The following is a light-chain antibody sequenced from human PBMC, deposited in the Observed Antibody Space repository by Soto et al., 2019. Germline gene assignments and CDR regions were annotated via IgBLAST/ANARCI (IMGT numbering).Light chain of an antibody. CDR1: QSVSSSY. J-gene: IGKJ2*01. CDR2: GAS. Sequence: DIVLPQSPGTLSLSPGERATLSCRASQSVSSSYLAWYQKKPGQAPRLLIYGASTRATGIPDTFSGSGSGTDITLTITRLEPEDFAVYYCQQYGPSPIYTCGQGTKLEIK. V-gene: IGKV3-20*01. CDR3: QQYGPSPIYT.